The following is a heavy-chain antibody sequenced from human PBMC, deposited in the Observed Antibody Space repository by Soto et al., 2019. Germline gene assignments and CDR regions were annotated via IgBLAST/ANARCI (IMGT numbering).Heavy chain of an antibody. CDR2: ISGYNGNA. V-gene: IGHV1-18*01. Sequence: QVQLVQSGAEVRKPGASVKVACKASGYTFGSHGIIWVRQAPGQGLEWMGWISGYNGNAKYAQRFQGRVTMTTDTSPSTVYLDLRSLGSDDSAVYYCAREGSYGWYDCWGQGTLVTVSS. CDR3: AREGSYGWYDC. CDR1: GYTFGSHG. J-gene: IGHJ5*01. D-gene: IGHD2-15*01.